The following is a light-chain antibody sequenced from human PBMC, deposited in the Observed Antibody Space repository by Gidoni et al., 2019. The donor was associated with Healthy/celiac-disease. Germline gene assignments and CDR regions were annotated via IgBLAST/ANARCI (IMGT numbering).Light chain of an antibody. Sequence: DIQMTQSPSSLSASVGDRVTITCRASQSISSYLNWYQQKPGKAPKLLIYAASSLQIGVPSRFSGSGSGTDFTLTISSLQPEDFATYYCQQGYSTPRTFGQGTKVEIK. V-gene: IGKV1-39*01. CDR1: QSISSY. CDR3: QQGYSTPRT. CDR2: AAS. J-gene: IGKJ1*01.